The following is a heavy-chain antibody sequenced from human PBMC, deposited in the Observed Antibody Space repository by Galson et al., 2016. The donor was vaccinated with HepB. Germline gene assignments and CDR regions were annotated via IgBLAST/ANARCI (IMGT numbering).Heavy chain of an antibody. D-gene: IGHD6-13*01. V-gene: IGHV4-31*03. CDR3: ARWGYSSSRYSDY. Sequence: TLSLTCTVSGGSISSGGYYWSWIRQHPGKGLEWIGYIYYSGSTYYNPSLRSRVTISADTSKNQFSLKLSSVAAADTAVYYCARWGYSSSRYSDYWGQGTLVTVSS. J-gene: IGHJ4*02. CDR1: GGSISSGGYY. CDR2: IYYSGST.